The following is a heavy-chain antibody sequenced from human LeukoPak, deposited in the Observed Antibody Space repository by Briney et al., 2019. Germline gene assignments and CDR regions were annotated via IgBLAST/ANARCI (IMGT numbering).Heavy chain of an antibody. V-gene: IGHV1-69*05. D-gene: IGHD1-14*01. Sequence: SVKVSCKASGGTFSSYAISWVRQAPGQGLEWMGRIIPIFGTANYAQKFQGRVTITTDESTGTAYMELSSLRSEDTAVYYCARVPHPGTTTTLDWFDPWGQGTLVTVSS. CDR1: GGTFSSYA. CDR3: ARVPHPGTTTTLDWFDP. J-gene: IGHJ5*02. CDR2: IIPIFGTA.